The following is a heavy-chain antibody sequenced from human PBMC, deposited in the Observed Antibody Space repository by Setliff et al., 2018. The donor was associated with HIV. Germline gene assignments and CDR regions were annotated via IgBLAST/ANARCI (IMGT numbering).Heavy chain of an antibody. CDR3: ASQGVSFVLDY. CDR2: IIPVSDTT. Sequence: GASVKVSCKSSGGTFSSYVINWVRQAPGQGLEWMGGIIPVSDTTNYAQKFQGRVTITADASTRTAYMELSSLRSEDTAVYYCASQGVSFVLDYWGQGTLVTVSS. J-gene: IGHJ4*02. D-gene: IGHD3-3*01. CDR1: GGTFSSYV. V-gene: IGHV1-69*13.